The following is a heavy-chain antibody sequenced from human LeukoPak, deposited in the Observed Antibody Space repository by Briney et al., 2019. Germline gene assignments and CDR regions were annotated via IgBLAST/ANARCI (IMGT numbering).Heavy chain of an antibody. Sequence: GGSLRLSCVVSGFNVSSNYISWVRQAPGNGLEWISVIYSDGRTNYADSVKGRFTISRDNSKNTLYLQMNSLRAEDTTVYYCATPSGSSSLGGGFDYWGQGTLVTVSS. V-gene: IGHV3-66*01. CDR3: ATPSGSSSLGGGFDY. CDR1: GFNVSSNY. CDR2: IYSDGRT. D-gene: IGHD6-13*01. J-gene: IGHJ4*02.